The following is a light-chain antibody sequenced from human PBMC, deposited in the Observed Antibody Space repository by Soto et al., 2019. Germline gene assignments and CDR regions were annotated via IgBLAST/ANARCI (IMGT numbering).Light chain of an antibody. Sequence: LNPVASVSGSPGQSGTIACTGTISDVGSYNLVSWYQQIPGKAPKLMIYEVSKRPSGVSTRFSGSKSGNTASLTISGLQAEDEADYFCYSYAGSSTSVFGTGTKVTVL. J-gene: IGLJ1*01. CDR2: EVS. CDR3: YSYAGSSTSV. V-gene: IGLV2-23*02. CDR1: ISDVGSYNL.